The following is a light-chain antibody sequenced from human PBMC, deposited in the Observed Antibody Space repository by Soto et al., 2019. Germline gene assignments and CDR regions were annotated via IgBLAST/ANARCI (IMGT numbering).Light chain of an antibody. J-gene: IGKJ4*01. CDR3: QQYYSYPLT. V-gene: IGKV1-8*01. CDR2: AAS. CDR1: QGISSY. Sequence: LRMTQSPSSLSASTGDRVTITCRASQGISSYLAWYQQKPGKAPKLLIYAASTLQSGVPSRFSGSGSGTDFTLTISCLQSEDFATYYCQQYYSYPLTFGGGTKVDIK.